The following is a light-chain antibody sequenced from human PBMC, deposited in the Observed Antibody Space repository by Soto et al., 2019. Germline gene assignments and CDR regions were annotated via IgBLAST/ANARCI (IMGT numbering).Light chain of an antibody. Sequence: DIQMTQSPSTLSASVGDRVTITCRASQSISSWLAWYHQKPGKAPKLLIYKASSLESGVPSRFSGSGSGTEFTLTISSLQPDDLAPYYCQQYNSSPFTFGPGTKVDI. J-gene: IGKJ3*01. V-gene: IGKV1-5*03. CDR2: KAS. CDR1: QSISSW. CDR3: QQYNSSPFT.